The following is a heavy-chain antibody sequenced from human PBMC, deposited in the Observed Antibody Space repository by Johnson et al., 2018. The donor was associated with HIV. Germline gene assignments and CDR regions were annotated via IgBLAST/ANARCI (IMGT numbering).Heavy chain of an antibody. J-gene: IGHJ3*02. CDR2: ISVSCCRT. D-gene: IGHD6-13*01. V-gene: IGHV3-23*04. CDR3: AKRGSSSWHDAFDI. Sequence: VQLVESGGGLVQPGGSLRLSCAASGFTFRSSAMSWVRQAPGKGLEWVSAISVSCCRTFSAASVKGRFTISRDNSKNTLYLQMNSLRAEDTAVYYCAKRGSSSWHDAFDIWGQGTMVTVSS. CDR1: GFTFRSSA.